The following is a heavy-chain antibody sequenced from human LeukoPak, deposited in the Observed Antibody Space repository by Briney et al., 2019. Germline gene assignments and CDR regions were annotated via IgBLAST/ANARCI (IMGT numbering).Heavy chain of an antibody. CDR2: VNSDVSDT. D-gene: IGHD6-13*01. V-gene: IGHV3-74*01. CDR3: ASARAGIAANYMDV. CDR1: GFTFISYW. Sequence: PGGSLRLSCAASGFTFISYWMHWVRQAPGKGLVWVSRVNSDVSDTSYADSVKGRFTISRDNAKNSLYLQMNSLRAEDTAVYYCASARAGIAANYMDVWGKGTTVTVSS. J-gene: IGHJ6*03.